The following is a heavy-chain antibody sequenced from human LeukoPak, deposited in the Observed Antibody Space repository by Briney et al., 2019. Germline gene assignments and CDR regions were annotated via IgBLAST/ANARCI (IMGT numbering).Heavy chain of an antibody. J-gene: IGHJ6*02. Sequence: GGSLRLSCAASGFTFISYAMSWVRQAPGKGLEWVSAISGSGGSTYYADSVKGRFTISRDNSKNTLYLQMNSLRAEDTAVYYCARSYGSGSSYYYYYGMDVWGQGTTVTVSS. V-gene: IGHV3-23*01. D-gene: IGHD3-10*01. CDR2: ISGSGGST. CDR3: ARSYGSGSSYYYYYGMDV. CDR1: GFTFISYA.